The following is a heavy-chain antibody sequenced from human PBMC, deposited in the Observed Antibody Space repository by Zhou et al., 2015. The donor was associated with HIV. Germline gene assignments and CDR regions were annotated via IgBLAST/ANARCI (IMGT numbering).Heavy chain of an antibody. Sequence: QVQLVQSGAEVKKPGSSVKVSCKASGGTFSSYAISWVRQAPGQGLEWMGGIIPIFGTANYAQKFQGRVTITADESTSTAYMELSSLRSEDTAVYYCASRVYCSGGSCYSEEDAFDIWGQGDNGHRLF. J-gene: IGHJ3*02. V-gene: IGHV1-69*01. CDR3: ASRVYCSGGSCYSEEDAFDI. CDR1: GGTFSSYA. CDR2: IIPIFGTA. D-gene: IGHD2-15*01.